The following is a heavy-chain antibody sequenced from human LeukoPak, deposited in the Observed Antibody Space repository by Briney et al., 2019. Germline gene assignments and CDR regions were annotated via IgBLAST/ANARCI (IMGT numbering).Heavy chain of an antibody. Sequence: SETLSLTCTVSGGSISSYYWSWIRQPPGKGLEWIGYIYYSGSTNYNPSLKSRVTISVDTSKNQFSLKLSSVTAADTAVYYCARDYLGSSGPMFDYWGQGTLVTVSS. V-gene: IGHV4-59*01. D-gene: IGHD6-19*01. CDR1: GGSISSYY. J-gene: IGHJ4*02. CDR2: IYYSGST. CDR3: ARDYLGSSGPMFDY.